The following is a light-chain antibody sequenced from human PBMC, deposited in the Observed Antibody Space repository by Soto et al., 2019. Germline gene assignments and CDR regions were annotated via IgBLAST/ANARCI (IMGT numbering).Light chain of an antibody. CDR1: SSNIGSNL. CDR2: DNS. J-gene: IGLJ3*02. Sequence: QSVLTQPPSVSAAPGQKVTISCSGSSSNIGSNLVSWYQQLPGTAPKLLIYDNSKRPSGIPDRFSGSKSGTSASLGITGLQTGDEADYSCATWDSSLSAWLFGGGTKLTVL. CDR3: ATWDSSLSAWL. V-gene: IGLV1-51*01.